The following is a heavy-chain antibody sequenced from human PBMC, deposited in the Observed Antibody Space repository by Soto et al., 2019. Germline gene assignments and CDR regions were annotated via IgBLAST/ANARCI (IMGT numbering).Heavy chain of an antibody. J-gene: IGHJ4*02. D-gene: IGHD1-7*01. V-gene: IGHV1-3*01. CDR3: TRDGRATGTTDFDC. Sequence: ASVKVSCKASGFIFTNYAIHWVRQAPGQRLEWMGWINAGTGNTKYAQNFQGRVAITRDTSASTAYMELSSLTSEDTAVYYCTRDGRATGTTDFDCWAQGTLVTVSS. CDR2: INAGTGNT. CDR1: GFIFTNYA.